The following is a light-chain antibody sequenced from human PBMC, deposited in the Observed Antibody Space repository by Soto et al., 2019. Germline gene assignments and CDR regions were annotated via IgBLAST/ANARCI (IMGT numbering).Light chain of an antibody. CDR1: QRITTY. V-gene: IGKV1-39*01. Sequence: IQMTQSPSSLSASVGDRVTITCRASQRITTYLNWYQQKPGKAPKLLISTAATLQGGVPSRFSGMGSGTDFTLTITTLQPEDFATSFCQQSYSSPYTFGQGTELEIK. CDR3: QQSYSSPYT. J-gene: IGKJ2*01. CDR2: TAA.